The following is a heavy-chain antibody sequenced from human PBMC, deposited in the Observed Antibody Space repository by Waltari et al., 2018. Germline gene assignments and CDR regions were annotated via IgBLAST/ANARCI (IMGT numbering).Heavy chain of an antibody. CDR2: IYHSGST. Sequence: QVQLQESGPGLVKPSETLSLTCAVSGYSISSGYYWGWIRQPPGKGLEWIGSIYHSGSTYYNPSLKSRVTISVDTSKNQFSLKLSSVTAADTAVYYCARIWSGYYIDYWGQGTLVTVSS. D-gene: IGHD3-3*01. CDR1: GYSISSGYY. J-gene: IGHJ4*02. V-gene: IGHV4-38-2*01. CDR3: ARIWSGYYIDY.